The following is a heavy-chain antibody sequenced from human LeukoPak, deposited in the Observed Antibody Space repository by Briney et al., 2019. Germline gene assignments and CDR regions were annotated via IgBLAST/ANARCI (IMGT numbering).Heavy chain of an antibody. Sequence: PGGSLRLSCAASGFTFSKYWMRWVRQAPGKGLESVSRINTDGTVTTYADSVKGRFTVSRDNADNTMFPQMNSVRDEDTAVYYCATKQWLAPPPDSWGQGTPVTVSS. J-gene: IGHJ4*02. CDR1: GFTFSKYW. CDR2: INTDGTVT. CDR3: ATKQWLAPPPDS. D-gene: IGHD6-19*01. V-gene: IGHV3-74*01.